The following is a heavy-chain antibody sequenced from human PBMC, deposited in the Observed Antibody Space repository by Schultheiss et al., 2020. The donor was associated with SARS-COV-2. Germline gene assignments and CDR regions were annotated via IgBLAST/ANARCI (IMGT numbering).Heavy chain of an antibody. J-gene: IGHJ4*02. CDR1: GGSISSYY. CDR2: IYYSGST. V-gene: IGHV4-59*08. CDR3: ARHLLVTYHYYFDY. D-gene: IGHD2-15*01. Sequence: SQTLSLTCTVSGGSISSYYWSWIRQPPGKGLEWIGYIYYSGSTNYNPSLKSRVTISVDTSKNQFSLKLSSVNAADTAVYYCARHLLVTYHYYFDYWGQGTLVTVSS.